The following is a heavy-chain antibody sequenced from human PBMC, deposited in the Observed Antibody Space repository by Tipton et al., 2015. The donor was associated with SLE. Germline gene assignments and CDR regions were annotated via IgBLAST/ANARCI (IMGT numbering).Heavy chain of an antibody. V-gene: IGHV4-4*07. D-gene: IGHD3-22*01. J-gene: IGHJ4*02. Sequence: LRLSCTVSGGSINSYYWNWIRQPAGKGLEWIGRIYTSGSTNYNPSLKSRVTMSVDTSKNQFSLKLSSVTAADTAVYYCARDSSSGYDYWGQGTLVTVSS. CDR3: ARDSSSGYDY. CDR1: GGSINSYY. CDR2: IYTSGST.